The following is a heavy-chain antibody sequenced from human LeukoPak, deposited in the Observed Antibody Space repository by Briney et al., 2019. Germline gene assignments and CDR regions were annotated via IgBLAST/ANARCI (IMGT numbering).Heavy chain of an antibody. V-gene: IGHV2-5*02. Sequence: KESGPTLAKPTQTLTLTCTFSGFSLSTSGVGVGWIRQPPGKALEWLALIYWDDDKRYSPALKSRLTITKDTSKNQVVLTMTNMDPVDTATYYCARRQAYGDYNYWGQGTLVTVSS. CDR1: GFSLSTSGVG. CDR3: ARRQAYGDYNY. D-gene: IGHD4-17*01. J-gene: IGHJ4*02. CDR2: IYWDDDK.